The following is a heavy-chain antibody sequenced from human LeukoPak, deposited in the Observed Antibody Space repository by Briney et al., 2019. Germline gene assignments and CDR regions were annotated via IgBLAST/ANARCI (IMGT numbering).Heavy chain of an antibody. J-gene: IGHJ4*02. D-gene: IGHD3-10*01. CDR3: ARDYYGSGSYYIRDLGFDY. V-gene: IGHV1-2*02. CDR1: GYTFTGHY. CDR2: IDPNSGVT. Sequence: ASVKVSCKASGYTFTGHYMHWVRQAPGQGLEWMGWIDPNSGVTNYAQMFQGRVTVTRDTSISTAYMELSRLESDDTAVYYCARDYYGSGSYYIRDLGFDYWGQGTLVTVSS.